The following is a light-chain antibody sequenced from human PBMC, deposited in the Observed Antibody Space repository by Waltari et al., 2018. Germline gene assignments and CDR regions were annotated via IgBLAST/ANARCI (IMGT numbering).Light chain of an antibody. V-gene: IGKV3-20*01. Sequence: EIVLTQSPGTLSLSPGERATLSCRASQSVGTYLAWYQQKPGQAPRLLLYHASNRATGIPDRFSGSGSGTDFSLTISRLEPEDFAIYFCQKYDSLPATFGQGTKVEIK. CDR2: HAS. CDR1: QSVGTY. CDR3: QKYDSLPAT. J-gene: IGKJ1*01.